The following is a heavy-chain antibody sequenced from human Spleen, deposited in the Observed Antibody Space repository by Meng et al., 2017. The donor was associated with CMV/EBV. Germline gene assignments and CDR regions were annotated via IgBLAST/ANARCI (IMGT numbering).Heavy chain of an antibody. CDR2: TYYRSKWFS. D-gene: IGHD1-26*01. J-gene: IGHJ3*02. CDR1: DSVSSNSAS. V-gene: IGHV6-1*01. CDR3: ARDQVSLGEDAFDI. Sequence: DSVSSNSASWNWIRQSPSGGLEWLGRTYYRSKWFSDYAPSVKSRITINPETSKNQLSLQLNSVTPEDTALYYCARDQVSLGEDAFDIWGQGTMVTVSS.